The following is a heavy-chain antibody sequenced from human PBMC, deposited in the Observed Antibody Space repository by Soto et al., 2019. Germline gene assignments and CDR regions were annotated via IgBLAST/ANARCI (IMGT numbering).Heavy chain of an antibody. J-gene: IGHJ6*02. D-gene: IGHD5-18*01. Sequence: PSETLSLTCTVSGGSISSYYWSWIRQPPGKGLEWIGYIYYSGSTNYNPSLKSRVTISVDTSKNQFSLKLSSVTAADTAVYYCGRQQLRGSYYYDESMDVWGQGTTVTVSS. CDR1: GGSISSYY. CDR3: GRQQLRGSYYYDESMDV. V-gene: IGHV4-59*01. CDR2: IYYSGST.